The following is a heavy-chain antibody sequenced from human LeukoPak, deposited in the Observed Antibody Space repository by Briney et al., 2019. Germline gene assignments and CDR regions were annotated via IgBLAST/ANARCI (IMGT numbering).Heavy chain of an antibody. CDR3: ARAIVGATKAPFTPPVY. CDR1: GGTFSSYA. CDR2: SIPIFGTA. V-gene: IGHV1-69*13. D-gene: IGHD1-26*01. J-gene: IGHJ4*02. Sequence: SVKVSCKASGGTFSSYAISWVRQAPGQGLEWMGGSIPIFGTANYAQKFQGRVTITADESTSTAYMELSSLRSEDTAVYYCARAIVGATKAPFTPPVYWGQGTLVTVSS.